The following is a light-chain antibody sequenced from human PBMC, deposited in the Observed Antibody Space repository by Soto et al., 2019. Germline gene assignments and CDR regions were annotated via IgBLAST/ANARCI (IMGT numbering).Light chain of an antibody. V-gene: IGLV2-14*01. J-gene: IGLJ1*01. CDR3: STYTSTYTFV. CDR1: SSDLGGYKY. Sequence: QSALTQPASVSGSPGQSITISCTGTSSDLGGYKYVSWYQHHPGKAPKLIIYEVTNRPSGVSSRFSGSKSGNTPSLTISGLQAEDEADYYCSTYTSTYTFVFGSGTKLTVL. CDR2: EVT.